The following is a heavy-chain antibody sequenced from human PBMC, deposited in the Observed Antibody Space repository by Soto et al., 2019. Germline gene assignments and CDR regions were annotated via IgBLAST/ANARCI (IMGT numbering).Heavy chain of an antibody. CDR2: ISWNSGSI. J-gene: IGHJ4*02. CDR1: GFTFDDYA. CDR3: AKDISSGSGFDY. D-gene: IGHD1-26*01. Sequence: EVQLVESGGGLVQPGRSLRLSCAASGFTFDDYAMHWVRQAPGKGLEWVSGISWNSGSIGYADSVKGRFTISRDNAKNSLCLQMNSLRAEDTALYYCAKDISSGSGFDYWGQGTLVTVSS. V-gene: IGHV3-9*01.